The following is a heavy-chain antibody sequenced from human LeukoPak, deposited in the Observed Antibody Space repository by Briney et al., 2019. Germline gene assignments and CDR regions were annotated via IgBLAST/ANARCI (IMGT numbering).Heavy chain of an antibody. CDR3: ARGGLSKYGMDV. V-gene: IGHV4-30-4*01. CDR1: GGSISNGDYY. CDR2: IYLSGGT. J-gene: IGHJ6*02. Sequence: SQTLSLTCTVSGGSISNGDYYWSWIRQPPGKGLEWVGEIYLSGGTNSIPSLKSGVTISVDTSKNPFSLKLSSVTGADTAVYYCARGGLSKYGMDVWGQGTTVTVSS. D-gene: IGHD2-2*01.